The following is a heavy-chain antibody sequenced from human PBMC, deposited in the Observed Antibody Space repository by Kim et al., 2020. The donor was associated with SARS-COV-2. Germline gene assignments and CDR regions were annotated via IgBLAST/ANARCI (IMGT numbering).Heavy chain of an antibody. V-gene: IGHV4-59*01. CDR3: VRDNRDSLGMDV. CDR1: GGSMSHYY. J-gene: IGHJ6*02. Sequence: SETLSLTCTVSGGSMSHYYWTWIRQPPGKGLEWIGYIYYSGSTNYNPSLKSRVTISLDTSKNQFSLNLSSVTAADTAVYSCVRDNRDSLGMDVWGQGTTVIVSS. CDR2: IYYSGST.